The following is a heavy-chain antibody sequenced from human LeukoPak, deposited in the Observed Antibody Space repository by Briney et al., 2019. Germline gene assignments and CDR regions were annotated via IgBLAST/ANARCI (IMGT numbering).Heavy chain of an antibody. Sequence: SATLSLTCTVSGVSIRSYYWTWIRQSPGKGLEWIGSIYHSGSANYNPSLKSRVTISVDTSKNQFSLRLSSVTAADTAVYYCARYYGAGSYSTYYYFGMDVWGQGTTVTVSS. CDR3: ARYYGAGSYSTYYYFGMDV. CDR2: IYHSGSA. CDR1: GVSIRSYY. D-gene: IGHD3-10*01. J-gene: IGHJ6*02. V-gene: IGHV4-59*08.